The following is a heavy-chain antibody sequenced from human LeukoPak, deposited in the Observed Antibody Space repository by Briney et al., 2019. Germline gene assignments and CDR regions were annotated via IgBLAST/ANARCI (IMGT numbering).Heavy chain of an antibody. Sequence: GGSLRLSCVASGFTFSSYTMTWVRQAPGKGLEWVSATSGSGSATYFADSAKGRFTISRDNSKDTLYLQMNSLRADDTAVYYCARRISGSQNDYWGQGTLVTVSS. J-gene: IGHJ4*02. CDR1: GFTFSSYT. CDR3: ARRISGSQNDY. D-gene: IGHD3-10*01. V-gene: IGHV3-23*01. CDR2: TSGSGSAT.